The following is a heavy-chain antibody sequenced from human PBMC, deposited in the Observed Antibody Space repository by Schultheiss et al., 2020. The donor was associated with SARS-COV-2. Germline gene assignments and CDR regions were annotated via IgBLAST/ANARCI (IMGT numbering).Heavy chain of an antibody. V-gene: IGHV4-39*01. D-gene: IGHD3-10*01. J-gene: IGHJ4*01. Sequence: SQTLSLTCTVSGGSISSSSYYWGWIRQPPGKGLEWIGSIYYSGSTYYNPSLKSRVTISVDTSKNQFSLKLSSVTAADTAVYYCARHLGVRGVRHADYWGQEPWSPSPQ. CDR2: IYYSGST. CDR3: ARHLGVRGVRHADY. CDR1: GGSISSSSYY.